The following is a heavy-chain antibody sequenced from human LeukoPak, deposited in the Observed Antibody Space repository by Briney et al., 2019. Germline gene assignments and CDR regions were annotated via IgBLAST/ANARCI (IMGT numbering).Heavy chain of an antibody. Sequence: ASVKVSCKASGYTFTGYYMHWVRQAPGQGLEWMGWINPNSGGTNYAQKFQGRVTMTRDTSISTAYMELSRLRSDNTAVYYCARDSSGPRPDQLDYWGQGTLVTVSS. V-gene: IGHV1-2*02. CDR2: INPNSGGT. CDR3: ARDSSGPRPDQLDY. J-gene: IGHJ4*02. CDR1: GYTFTGYY. D-gene: IGHD3-22*01.